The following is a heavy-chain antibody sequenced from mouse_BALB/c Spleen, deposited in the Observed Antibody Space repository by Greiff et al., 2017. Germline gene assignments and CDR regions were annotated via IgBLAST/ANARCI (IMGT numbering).Heavy chain of an antibody. CDR2: ISNGGGST. CDR3: ARQMITTGWFAY. Sequence: EVHLVESGGGLVQPGGSLKLSCAASGFTFSSYTMSWVRQTPEKRLEWVAYISNGGGSTYYPDTVKGRFTISRDNAKNTLYLQMSSLKSEDTAMYYCARQMITTGWFAYWGQGTLVTVSA. CDR1: GFTFSSYT. J-gene: IGHJ3*01. V-gene: IGHV5-12-2*01. D-gene: IGHD2-4*01.